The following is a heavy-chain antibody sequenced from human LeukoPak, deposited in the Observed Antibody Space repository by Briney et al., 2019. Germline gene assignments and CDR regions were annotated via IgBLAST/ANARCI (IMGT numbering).Heavy chain of an antibody. Sequence: PGGSLRLSCAASGFTFSNNAMSWVRQAPGKGLEWVSATSTSGGSAYYADSVKGRFTISRGNSKNTLYLQMDSLRADDTAVYYCARYSGSYYYPPAWDLWSQGTLVTVSS. J-gene: IGHJ4*02. CDR2: TSTSGGSA. CDR3: ARYSGSYYYPPAWDL. V-gene: IGHV3-23*01. D-gene: IGHD1-26*01. CDR1: GFTFSNNA.